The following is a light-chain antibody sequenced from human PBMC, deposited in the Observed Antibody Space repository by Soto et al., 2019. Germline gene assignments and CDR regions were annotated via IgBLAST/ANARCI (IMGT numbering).Light chain of an antibody. CDR2: GAS. Sequence: QSPGTLSLSPGEGATLSCRASQSVSSSYLAWYQQKPGQAPRLLIYGASSRATGIPDRFSGSGSGTDFTLTISRLEPEDFAVYYCQQYGSSPQTFGQGTRLEIK. CDR3: QQYGSSPQT. J-gene: IGKJ5*01. V-gene: IGKV3-20*01. CDR1: QSVSSSY.